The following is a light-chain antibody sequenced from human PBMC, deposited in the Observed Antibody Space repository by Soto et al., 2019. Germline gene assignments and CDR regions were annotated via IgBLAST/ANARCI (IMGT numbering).Light chain of an antibody. J-gene: IGLJ1*01. CDR3: NSQRSSGTRV. CDR1: SSDVGGYKH. V-gene: IGLV2-14*01. Sequence: QSALAQPASVSGSPGQSITISCTGTSSDVGGYKHVSWYQHHPGKAPKLMIYEVSNRPSGVSNRFSGSKSGYTASLTISGPQAEDEADYYCNSQRSSGTRVFGTGTKVTVL. CDR2: EVS.